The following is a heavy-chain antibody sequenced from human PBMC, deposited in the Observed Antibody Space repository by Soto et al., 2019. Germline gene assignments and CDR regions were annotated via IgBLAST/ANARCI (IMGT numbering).Heavy chain of an antibody. V-gene: IGHV3-74*01. CDR1: GFTFSSYL. CDR3: ARVFRLRVFDY. Sequence: PGGSLRLSCAASGFTFSSYLMHWVRQSPGKGLVWVSRINSDGSSTSYADSVKGRFTISRDNAKNTLYLQMNSLRAEDTAVYYCARVFRLRVFDYWGQGTLVTVSS. J-gene: IGHJ4*02. CDR2: INSDGSST. D-gene: IGHD5-12*01.